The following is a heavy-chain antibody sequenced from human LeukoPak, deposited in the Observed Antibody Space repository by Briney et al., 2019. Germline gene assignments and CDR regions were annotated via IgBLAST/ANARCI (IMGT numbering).Heavy chain of an antibody. Sequence: SEILSLTCTVSGGSISSYYWSCIRQPPGKGLEWIGYIYYSGSTNYNPSLKSRVTISVDTSKNQFSLKLSSVTAADTAVYYCARGYSSSWFDYWGQGTLVTVSS. J-gene: IGHJ4*02. CDR3: ARGYSSSWFDY. D-gene: IGHD6-13*01. V-gene: IGHV4-59*01. CDR2: IYYSGST. CDR1: GGSISSYY.